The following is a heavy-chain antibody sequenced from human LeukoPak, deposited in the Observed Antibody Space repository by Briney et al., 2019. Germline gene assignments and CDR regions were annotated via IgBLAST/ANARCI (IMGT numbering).Heavy chain of an antibody. J-gene: IGHJ4*02. D-gene: IGHD2-15*01. CDR1: GGTFSSYA. Sequence: SVKASCKASGGTFSSYAISWVRQAPGQGLEWMGRIIPILGMANHAQKFQGRVTITADKSTSTAYMELSSLRSEDTAVYYCAVVAATHGYWGQGTLVTVSS. CDR3: AVVAATHGY. CDR2: IIPILGMA. V-gene: IGHV1-69*10.